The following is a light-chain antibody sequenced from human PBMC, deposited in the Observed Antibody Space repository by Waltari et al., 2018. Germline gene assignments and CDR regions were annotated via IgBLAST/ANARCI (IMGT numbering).Light chain of an antibody. CDR1: QSVSSSY. J-gene: IGKJ2*01. CDR3: QQYGSSSYT. Sequence: EIVLTQSPGTLSLSPGERATLSCRASQSVSSSYLAWYQQKPRQAPTLLLYGASSRATGIPDRFSGSGSGTDFTLTISRLEPEDFAVYYCQQYGSSSYTFGQGTKLEIK. CDR2: GAS. V-gene: IGKV3-20*01.